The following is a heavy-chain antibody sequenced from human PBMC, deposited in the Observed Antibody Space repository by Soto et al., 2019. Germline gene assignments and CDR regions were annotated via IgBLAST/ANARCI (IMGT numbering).Heavy chain of an antibody. J-gene: IGHJ4*02. CDR1: GFTFSDYY. D-gene: IGHD6-19*01. CDR3: ARLSSGFSTFDY. Sequence: QVQLVESGGGLVKPGGSLRLSCAASGFTFSDYYMSWIRQAPGKGLEWVSYISSSSSYTNYADSVKGRFTISRDNAKNSLYLQMNSLRAEDTAVYYCARLSSGFSTFDYWGQGTLVTVSS. V-gene: IGHV3-11*06. CDR2: ISSSSSYT.